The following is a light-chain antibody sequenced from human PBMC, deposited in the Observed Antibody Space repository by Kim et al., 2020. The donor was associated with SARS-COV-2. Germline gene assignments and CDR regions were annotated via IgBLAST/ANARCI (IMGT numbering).Light chain of an antibody. CDR1: QGVNTN. J-gene: IGKJ2*03. CDR2: GAS. Sequence: VSQGAQAPLPCRASQGVNTNFAWYQQKPGQAPRLLIYGASTRASGVPARFSGSGSGTEFTLTISSLQSEDFAVYYCQQFNNWPLYSFGQGTKLEI. V-gene: IGKV3-15*01. CDR3: QQFNNWPLYS.